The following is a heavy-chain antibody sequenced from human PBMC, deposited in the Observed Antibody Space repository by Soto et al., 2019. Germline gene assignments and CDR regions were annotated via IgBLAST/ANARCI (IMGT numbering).Heavy chain of an antibody. J-gene: IGHJ6*02. CDR2: ISYDGSNK. CDR3: AKDLFPPDYYYYGMDV. CDR1: GFTFSGYG. V-gene: IGHV3-30*18. Sequence: PGGSLRLSCAASGFTFSGYGMHWFRQAPGKGLEWVAVISYDGSNKYYADSVKGRFTISRDNSKNTLYLQMNSLRAEDTAVYYCAKDLFPPDYYYYGMDVWGQGTTVTVSS. D-gene: IGHD2-21*01.